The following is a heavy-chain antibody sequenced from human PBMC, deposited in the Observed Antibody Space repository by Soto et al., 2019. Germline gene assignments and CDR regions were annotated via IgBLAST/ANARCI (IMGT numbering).Heavy chain of an antibody. Sequence: SETLSLTCAVYGGSFSGYYWSWIRQPPGKGLEWIGEINHSGSTNYNPSLKSRVTISVDTSKNQFSLKLSSVTAADTDVYYCARGGAAKAGAHFHYFDYWGQGTLVTVSS. CDR1: GGSFSGYY. CDR2: INHSGST. V-gene: IGHV4-34*01. D-gene: IGHD3-10*01. J-gene: IGHJ4*02. CDR3: ARGGAAKAGAHFHYFDY.